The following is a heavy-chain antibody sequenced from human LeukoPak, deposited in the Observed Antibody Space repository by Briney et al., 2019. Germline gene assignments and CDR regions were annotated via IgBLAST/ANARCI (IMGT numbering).Heavy chain of an antibody. V-gene: IGHV3-23*01. D-gene: IGHD6-13*01. CDR2: ISGSGGNT. Sequence: GGSLRLSCAASGFSFSSYAMSWVRQAPGKGLEGVSAISGSGGNTYYADSVRGRFNISRAHSKNTLYLQMNSLRAEDTAIYYCAKVSWANYFDYWGQGTLVTASS. CDR3: AKVSWANYFDY. CDR1: GFSFSSYA. J-gene: IGHJ4*02.